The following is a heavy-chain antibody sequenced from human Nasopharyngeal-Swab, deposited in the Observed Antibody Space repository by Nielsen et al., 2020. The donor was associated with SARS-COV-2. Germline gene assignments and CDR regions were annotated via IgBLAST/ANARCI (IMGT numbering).Heavy chain of an antibody. J-gene: IGHJ3*02. V-gene: IGHV1-46*01. CDR3: ARDRGVNDYVLGSYRKSDAFDI. CDR2: INPSGGST. D-gene: IGHD3-16*02. Sequence: ASVKVSCEASGYTFTSYYMHWVRQAPGQGLEWMGIINPSGGSTSYAQKFQGRVTMTRDTSTSTVYMELSSLRSEDTAVYYCARDRGVNDYVLGSYRKSDAFDIWGQGTMVTVSS. CDR1: GYTFTSYY.